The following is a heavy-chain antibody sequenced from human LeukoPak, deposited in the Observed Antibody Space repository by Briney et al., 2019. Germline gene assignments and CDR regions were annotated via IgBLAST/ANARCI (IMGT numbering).Heavy chain of an antibody. Sequence: PSETLSLTCTVSGDSISSYSWNWIRQPPGKGLEWIGSIHYSGSADYIPSLRNRLTISVDTSKNVFSLKLSSVSAADTAVYYCATSDGCPYIDAFDIWGQGTMVTVSS. V-gene: IGHV4-59*03. CDR3: ATSDGCPYIDAFDI. J-gene: IGHJ3*02. CDR1: GDSISSYS. CDR2: IHYSGSA. D-gene: IGHD5-24*01.